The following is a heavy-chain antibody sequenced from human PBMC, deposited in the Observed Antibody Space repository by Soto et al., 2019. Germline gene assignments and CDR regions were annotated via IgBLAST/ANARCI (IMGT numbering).Heavy chain of an antibody. CDR3: ARDLFLYSSRIY. D-gene: IGHD6-19*01. Sequence: GGSLRLSCAASGFTFSSYGMSWFRQAPGKGLEWVANIKQDGSEKYYVDSVKGRFTISRDNAKNSLYLQMNSLRAEDTAVYYCARDLFLYSSRIYWGQGTPVTVSS. V-gene: IGHV3-7*01. J-gene: IGHJ4*02. CDR2: IKQDGSEK. CDR1: GFTFSSYG.